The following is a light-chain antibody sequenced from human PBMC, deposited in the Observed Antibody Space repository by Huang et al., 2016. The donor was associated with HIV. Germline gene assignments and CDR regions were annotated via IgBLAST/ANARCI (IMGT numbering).Light chain of an antibody. CDR3: HQYGSSMAT. CDR2: GTS. J-gene: IGKJ2*01. CDR1: QSGDSGY. V-gene: IGKV3-20*01. Sequence: ILTQSPGSLSLSPGDRVTLSCRASQSGDSGYVAWYHQKPGQAPRLIVDGTSSRASGIPSRFSGSGSGRDCSLTISGLESEDFGVYYCHQYGSSMATFGQGTKVDI.